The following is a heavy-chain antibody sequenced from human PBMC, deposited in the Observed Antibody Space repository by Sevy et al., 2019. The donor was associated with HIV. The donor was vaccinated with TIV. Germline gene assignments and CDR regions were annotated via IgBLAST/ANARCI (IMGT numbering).Heavy chain of an antibody. CDR1: GYSFTSHW. CDR2: IFPDDSET. V-gene: IGHV5-51*01. D-gene: IGHD3-22*01. Sequence: GESLKISCKGSGYSFTSHWIGWVRHMPGKGLEWMGIIFPDDSETRYSPSFQGQVTFSADKSINTAYLQWGCLKASDTAMYYCATSRSGYFDSSGYYIYWGQGTLVIVSS. J-gene: IGHJ4*02. CDR3: ATSRSGYFDSSGYYIY.